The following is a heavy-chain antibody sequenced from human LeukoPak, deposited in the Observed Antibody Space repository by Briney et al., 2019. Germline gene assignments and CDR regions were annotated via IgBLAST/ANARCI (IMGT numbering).Heavy chain of an antibody. J-gene: IGHJ4*02. V-gene: IGHV3-7*03. CDR3: ARETPYGSLTFDY. Sequence: PGGSLRLSCAASGFTFRSYWMSWVRQAPGKGLEWVANMQPDGGEKYYVDSVKGRFTVSGDNAKSSLYLQMNSLRAEDTAVYYCARETPYGSLTFDYWGLGTRVTVSS. D-gene: IGHD3-10*01. CDR2: MQPDGGEK. CDR1: GFTFRSYW.